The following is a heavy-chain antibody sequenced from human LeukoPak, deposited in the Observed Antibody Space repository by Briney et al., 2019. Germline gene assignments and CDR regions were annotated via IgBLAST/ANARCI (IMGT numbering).Heavy chain of an antibody. Sequence: GGSLRLFCAASGFTFSSYSMNWVRQAPGKGLEWVSAISSSSSYIYYADSVKGRFIISRDNARNSLYLQMNSLRAEDTAMYYCAREGAAAAPYWGQGTLVTVSS. J-gene: IGHJ4*02. CDR3: AREGAAAAPY. D-gene: IGHD6-13*01. CDR2: ISSSSSYI. CDR1: GFTFSSYS. V-gene: IGHV3-21*01.